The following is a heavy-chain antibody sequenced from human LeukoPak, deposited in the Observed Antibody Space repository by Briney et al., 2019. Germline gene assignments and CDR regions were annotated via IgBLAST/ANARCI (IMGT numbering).Heavy chain of an antibody. CDR1: GFTFNSYW. CDR3: ETGNYYDSRGYYTFGY. V-gene: IGHV3-7*01. CDR2: LNQDATYK. Sequence: PGGSLRLSCGASGFTFNSYWMTWVRRPPGKGLEGVANLNQDATYKYYLASVTGRFTVSRDNAKNSLYLPMDSLRVEDTAVYYCETGNYYDSRGYYTFGYWGQGTLVTVSS. D-gene: IGHD3-22*01. J-gene: IGHJ1*01.